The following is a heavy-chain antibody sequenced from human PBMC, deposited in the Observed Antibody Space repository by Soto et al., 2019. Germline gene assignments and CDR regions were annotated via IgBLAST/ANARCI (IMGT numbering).Heavy chain of an antibody. V-gene: IGHV4-31*03. CDR2: IYYSGST. J-gene: IGHJ6*02. Sequence: NPSETLSLTCTVSGGSISSGGDYWSWIRQHPGKGLEWIGYIYYSGSTYYNPSLKSRVTISVDTSKNQFSLKLSSVTAADTAVYYCARASCSGGSCYYYYGMDVWGQGTTVTVSS. D-gene: IGHD2-15*01. CDR3: ARASCSGGSCYYYYGMDV. CDR1: GGSISSGGDY.